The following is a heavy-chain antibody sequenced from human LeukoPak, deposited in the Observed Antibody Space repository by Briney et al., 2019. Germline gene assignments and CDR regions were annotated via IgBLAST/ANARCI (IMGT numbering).Heavy chain of an antibody. V-gene: IGHV3-11*01. CDR2: ISSSGSTV. D-gene: IGHD6-6*01. Sequence: GGSLRLSCAASGFTFSDYYMSWIRQAPGKGLEWVSYISSSGSTVYYADSVKGRFTISRDNAKNSLYLQMNSLRAEDTAVYYCARTQGSIAARYFDYWGQGTLVTVSS. CDR1: GFTFSDYY. CDR3: ARTQGSIAARYFDY. J-gene: IGHJ4*02.